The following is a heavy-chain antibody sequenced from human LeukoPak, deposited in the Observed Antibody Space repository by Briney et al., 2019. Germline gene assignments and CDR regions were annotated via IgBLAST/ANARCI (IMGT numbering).Heavy chain of an antibody. D-gene: IGHD3-16*02. J-gene: IGHJ4*02. CDR3: ARLRITFGGVIAHGDY. CDR2: IYHSGST. V-gene: IGHV4-38-2*01. Sequence: SETLSLTCAVSGYSISSGYYWGWIRQPPGKGLEWIGSIYHSGSTYYNPSLKSRVTISVDTSKNQFSLKLSSVTAADTAVCYCARLRITFGGVIAHGDYWGQGTLVTVSS. CDR1: GYSISSGYY.